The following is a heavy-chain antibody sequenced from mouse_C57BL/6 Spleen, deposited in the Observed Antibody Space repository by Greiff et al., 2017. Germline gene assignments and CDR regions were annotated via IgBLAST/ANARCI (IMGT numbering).Heavy chain of an antibody. D-gene: IGHD3-2*02. CDR2: IYPGSGNT. CDR1: GYTFTDYY. CDR3: ARESSGYPFDY. Sequence: QVQLQQSGAELVRPGASVKLSCKASGYTFTDYYINWVKQRPGQGLEWIARIYPGSGNTYYNEKFKGKGTLTAEKSSSTAYMQLSSLTSEDSAVYFCARESSGYPFDYWGQGTTLTVSS. V-gene: IGHV1-76*01. J-gene: IGHJ2*01.